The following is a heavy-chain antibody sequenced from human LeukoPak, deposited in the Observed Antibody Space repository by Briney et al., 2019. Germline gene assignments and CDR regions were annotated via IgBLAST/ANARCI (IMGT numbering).Heavy chain of an antibody. D-gene: IGHD3-3*01. CDR1: GGTFSSYA. V-gene: IGHV1-69*13. CDR2: IIPIFGTA. Sequence: ASVRVSCKASGGTFSSYAISWVRQAPGQGLEWMGGIIPIFGTANYAQKFQGRVTITADESTSTAYMELSSLRSEDTAVYYCARDDPEWAFDIWGQGTMVAVSS. CDR3: ARDDPEWAFDI. J-gene: IGHJ3*02.